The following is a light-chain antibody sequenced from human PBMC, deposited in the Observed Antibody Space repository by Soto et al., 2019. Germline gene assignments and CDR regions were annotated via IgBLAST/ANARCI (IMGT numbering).Light chain of an antibody. CDR3: QQYNSYSHT. CDR1: QSISSW. Sequence: DIPMTQSPCTLSASVVDRVTITCRASQSISSWLAWYQQKPGKAPKLLIYDASSLESGVPSRFSGSGSGTEFTLTISSLQPDDFATYYCQQYNSYSHTFGQGTKLEIK. CDR2: DAS. V-gene: IGKV1-5*01. J-gene: IGKJ2*01.